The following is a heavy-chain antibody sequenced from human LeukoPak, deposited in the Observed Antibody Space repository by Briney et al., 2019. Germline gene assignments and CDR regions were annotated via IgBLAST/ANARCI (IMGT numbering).Heavy chain of an antibody. CDR1: GFTFSSYG. CDR3: AKLGSWDILTGVDY. J-gene: IGHJ4*02. CDR2: ISGSGGST. V-gene: IGHV3-23*01. Sequence: PGGSLRLSCAASGFTFSSYGMSWVRQAPGKGLEWVSAISGSGGSTYYADSVKGRFTISRDNSKNTLYLQMNSLRAEDMAVYYCAKLGSWDILTGVDYWGQGTLVTVSS. D-gene: IGHD3-9*01.